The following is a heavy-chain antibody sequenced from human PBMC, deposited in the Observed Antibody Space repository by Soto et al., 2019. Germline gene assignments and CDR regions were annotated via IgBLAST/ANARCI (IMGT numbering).Heavy chain of an antibody. V-gene: IGHV3-23*01. CDR3: ASAKAVVIAALGI. Sequence: GSLRLSCTASGFMFNNSAMTWVRQAPGQGLQWVASVSDDGGSRGGTYYADSVKGRFTISRDNSKNTLYLQLDSLTGADTAVYYCASAKAVVIAALGIWGQGTMVT. D-gene: IGHD2-21*01. CDR2: VSDDGGSRGGT. J-gene: IGHJ3*02. CDR1: GFMFNNSA.